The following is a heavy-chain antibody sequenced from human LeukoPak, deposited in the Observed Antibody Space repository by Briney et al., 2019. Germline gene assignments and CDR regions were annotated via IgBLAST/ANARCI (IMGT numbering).Heavy chain of an antibody. CDR1: GGSFSGYY. Sequence: PSETLSLTCAVYGGSFSGYYWSWIRQPPGRGLEWIGEINHSGSTNYNPSLKSRVTISVDTSKNQFSLKLSSVTAADTAVYYCARYSNGMDVWGQGTTVTVSS. CDR3: ARYSNGMDV. J-gene: IGHJ6*02. CDR2: INHSGST. D-gene: IGHD6-13*01. V-gene: IGHV4-34*01.